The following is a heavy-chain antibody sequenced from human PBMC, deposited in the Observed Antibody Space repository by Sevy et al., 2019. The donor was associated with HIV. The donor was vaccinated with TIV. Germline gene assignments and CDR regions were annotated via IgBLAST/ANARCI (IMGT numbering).Heavy chain of an antibody. CDR3: ARDRAQITFGGVIGPDDAFDI. J-gene: IGHJ3*02. CDR1: GYTFTSYG. V-gene: IGHV1-18*01. D-gene: IGHD3-16*02. Sequence: ASVKVSCKASGYTFTSYGISWVRQAPGQGLEWMGWISAYNGNTNYAQKLQGRVTMTTDTSTSTAYMEVRSLRSDDTAVYYCARDRAQITFGGVIGPDDAFDIWGQGTMVTVSS. CDR2: ISAYNGNT.